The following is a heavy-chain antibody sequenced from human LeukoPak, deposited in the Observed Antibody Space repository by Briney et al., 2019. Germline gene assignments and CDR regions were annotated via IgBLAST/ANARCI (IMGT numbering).Heavy chain of an antibody. CDR2: IYYSGST. J-gene: IGHJ5*02. CDR1: GGSISGSSYY. Sequence: SETLSLTCTVSGGSISGSSYYWGWIRQSPGKGLEWIGSIYYSGSTYYNPSLKSRVTISVDTSKNQFSLKMTSVTAADTAVYYCARHLGTRGDWFDPWGQGTLVTVCS. V-gene: IGHV4-39*01. D-gene: IGHD7-27*01. CDR3: ARHLGTRGDWFDP.